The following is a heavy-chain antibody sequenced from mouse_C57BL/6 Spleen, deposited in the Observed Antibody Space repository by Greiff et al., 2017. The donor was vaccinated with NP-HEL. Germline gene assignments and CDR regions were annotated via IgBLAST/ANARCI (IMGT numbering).Heavy chain of an antibody. CDR1: GYSITSGYY. D-gene: IGHD4-1*01. J-gene: IGHJ3*01. Sequence: EVQLQESGPGLVKPSHSLSLTCSVTGYSITSGYYWNWIRQFPGNKLEWMGYISYDGSNNYNPSLKNRISITRDTSKNQFFLKLNSVTTEDTATYYCASRTGVAWFAYWGQGTLVTVSA. V-gene: IGHV3-6*01. CDR2: ISYDGSN. CDR3: ASRTGVAWFAY.